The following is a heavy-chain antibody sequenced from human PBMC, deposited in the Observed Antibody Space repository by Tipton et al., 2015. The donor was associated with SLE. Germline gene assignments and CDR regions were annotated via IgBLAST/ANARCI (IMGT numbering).Heavy chain of an antibody. CDR1: GGSISSHY. CDR3: ARGGGDLLKRRAFDI. V-gene: IGHV4-59*11. CDR2: IYYSGST. J-gene: IGHJ3*02. D-gene: IGHD2-21*02. Sequence: TLSLTCTVSGGSISSHYWSWIRQPPGKGLEWIRYIYYSGSTNYNPSLKSRVTISVDTSKNQFSLKLSSVTAADTTVYYCARGGGDLLKRRAFDIWGQGTMVTVSS.